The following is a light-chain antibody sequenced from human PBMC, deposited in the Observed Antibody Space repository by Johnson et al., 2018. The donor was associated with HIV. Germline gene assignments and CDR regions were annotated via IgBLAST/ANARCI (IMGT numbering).Light chain of an antibody. V-gene: IGLV1-51*01. CDR1: SSNIGNNY. J-gene: IGLJ1*01. CDR3: GTWDSSLSAGYV. CDR2: DNN. Sequence: QSVLTQPPSVSAAPGQKVTISCSGSSSNIGNNYVSWYQQLPGTAPRIVTYDNNKRPSGIPARFSGSKSGTSATLDITGLQTGDEADYYCGTWDSSLSAGYVFGTGTKVTVL.